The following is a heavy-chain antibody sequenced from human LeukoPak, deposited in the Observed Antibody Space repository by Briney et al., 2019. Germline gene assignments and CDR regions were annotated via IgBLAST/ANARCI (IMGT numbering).Heavy chain of an antibody. CDR2: IYASGST. Sequence: SQTLSLTCTVSGGSISGGTYYWSWIRQPAGKGLEWIGRIYASGSTNYNPPLKSRVTISVDTSKNQFSLKLTSVTAADTAVYYCARDQTVTTSLGWFDPWGQGTLVTVSS. J-gene: IGHJ5*02. CDR1: GGSISGGTYY. CDR3: ARDQTVTTSLGWFDP. V-gene: IGHV4-61*02. D-gene: IGHD4-17*01.